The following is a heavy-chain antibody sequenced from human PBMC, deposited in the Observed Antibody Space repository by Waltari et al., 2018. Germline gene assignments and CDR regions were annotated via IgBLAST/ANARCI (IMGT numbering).Heavy chain of an antibody. D-gene: IGHD6-13*01. CDR2: ISSSGSTI. V-gene: IGHV3-11*01. Sequence: QVQLVASGGGLVKPGGSLSLSWSASGLPFSESYMSWIRQAPGKGLEWVSYISSSGSTIYYADSVKGRFTISRDNAKNSLYLQMNSLRAEDTAVYYCARDGAPYIAAAGEVDYWGQGTLVTVSP. J-gene: IGHJ4*02. CDR3: ARDGAPYIAAAGEVDY. CDR1: GLPFSESY.